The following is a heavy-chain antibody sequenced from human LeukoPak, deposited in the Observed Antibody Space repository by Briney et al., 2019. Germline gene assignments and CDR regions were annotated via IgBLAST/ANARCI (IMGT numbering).Heavy chain of an antibody. J-gene: IGHJ4*02. CDR1: GFTFSSYA. CDR2: ISSSGSTI. Sequence: GGSLRLSCAASGFTFSSYAMHWVRQAPGKGLEWVSYISSSGSTIYYADSVKGRFTISRDNAKNSLYLQMNSLRAEDTAVYYCARDGLWFGESEIDYWGQGTLVTVSS. V-gene: IGHV3-48*04. D-gene: IGHD3-10*01. CDR3: ARDGLWFGESEIDY.